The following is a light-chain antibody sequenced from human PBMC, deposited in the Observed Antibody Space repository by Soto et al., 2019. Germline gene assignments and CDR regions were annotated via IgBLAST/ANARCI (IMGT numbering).Light chain of an antibody. CDR2: DAS. V-gene: IGKV1-5*01. Sequence: GDRVTITCRASQRISSWLAWYQQKPGKAPKLLIYDASSFESGVPSRFSGSGSGTEFTLTISSLQPDDFATYYCQQYNSYPLTFGGGTKVEIK. CDR3: QQYNSYPLT. J-gene: IGKJ4*01. CDR1: QRISSW.